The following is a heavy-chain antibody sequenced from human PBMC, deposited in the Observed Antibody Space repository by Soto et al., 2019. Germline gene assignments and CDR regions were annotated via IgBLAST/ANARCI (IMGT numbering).Heavy chain of an antibody. CDR3: ANQIAVADYFDY. D-gene: IGHD6-19*01. Sequence: SETLSLTCTVSGGSVSSYYWSWIRQPAGKGLEWIGRIYTSGSTNYNPSLKSRVTMSVDTSKNQFSLKLSSVTAADTAVYYCANQIAVADYFDYWGQGTLVTVSS. V-gene: IGHV4-4*07. J-gene: IGHJ4*02. CDR2: IYTSGST. CDR1: GGSVSSYY.